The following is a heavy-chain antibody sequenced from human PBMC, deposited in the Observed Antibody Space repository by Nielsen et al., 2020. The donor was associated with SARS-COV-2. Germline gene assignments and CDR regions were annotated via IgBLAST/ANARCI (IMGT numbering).Heavy chain of an antibody. CDR2: IRSKTYGGTT. CDR3: TRDSITFGGDTVVYYYYYMDV. J-gene: IGHJ6*03. Sequence: WIRQPPGKGLEWLGFIRSKTYGGTTEYAASVKGRFTISRDDSKNIAYLQMNSLKTEDTAVYYCTRDSITFGGDTVVYYYYYMDVWGKGTTVTVSS. V-gene: IGHV3-49*02. D-gene: IGHD3-16*02.